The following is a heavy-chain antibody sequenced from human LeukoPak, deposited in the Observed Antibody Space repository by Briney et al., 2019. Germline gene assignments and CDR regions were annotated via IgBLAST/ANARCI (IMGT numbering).Heavy chain of an antibody. CDR1: GGSMSNYW. V-gene: IGHV3-23*01. CDR2: ISDSGVNT. D-gene: IGHD2-15*01. CDR3: AKELRSNFDY. Sequence: ETLSLTCTVSGGSMSNYWWNWIRQPPGKGLEWVSCISDSGVNTYYADSVKGRFTISRDNSKNTVYLQMNSLRGEDTAVYYCAKELRSNFDYWGQGTLVTVSS. J-gene: IGHJ4*02.